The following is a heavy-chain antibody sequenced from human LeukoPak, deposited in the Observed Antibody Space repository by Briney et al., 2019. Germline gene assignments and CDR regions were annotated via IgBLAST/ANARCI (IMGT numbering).Heavy chain of an antibody. CDR2: ISSSSSTI. J-gene: IGHJ3*01. D-gene: IGHD2-15*01. Sequence: PGGSLRLSCAASGFTFSSYSMNWVRQAPGKGLEWVSYISSSSSTIYYADSVKGRFTISRDNAKNSLYLQMNSLRAEDTAVYYCASIPGDIVVVPWGQGTMVTVSS. V-gene: IGHV3-48*04. CDR1: GFTFSSYS. CDR3: ASIPGDIVVVP.